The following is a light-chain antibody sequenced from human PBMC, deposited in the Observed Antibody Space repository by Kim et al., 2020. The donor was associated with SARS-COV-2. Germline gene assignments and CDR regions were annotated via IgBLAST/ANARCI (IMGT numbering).Light chain of an antibody. CDR3: QQYYSIPWT. CDR1: QSVLYSSNNKNY. J-gene: IGKJ1*01. CDR2: WAS. Sequence: ATINCKSSQSVLYSSNNKNYLAWYQQKPGQPPKLLIYWASTWESGVPDRFSGSGSGTDFTLTISSLQAEDVAVYYCQQYYSIPWTFGQGTKVDIK. V-gene: IGKV4-1*01.